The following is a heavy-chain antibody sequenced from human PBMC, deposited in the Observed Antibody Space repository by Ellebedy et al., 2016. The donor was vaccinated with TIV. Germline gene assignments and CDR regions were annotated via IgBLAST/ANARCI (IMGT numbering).Heavy chain of an antibody. V-gene: IGHV4-39*01. D-gene: IGHD2-21*02. J-gene: IGHJ4*02. Sequence: SQTLSLTCGVSGGSVSSTRYYWAWIRQPPGKGLEYIGSVYYSGSPYYNPSFKSRVTLSADTSKNQFSLNLRTVTAADTAVYYCARTDPWQPIDDWGQGTLVTVSS. CDR2: VYYSGSP. CDR1: GGSVSSTRYY. CDR3: ARTDPWQPIDD.